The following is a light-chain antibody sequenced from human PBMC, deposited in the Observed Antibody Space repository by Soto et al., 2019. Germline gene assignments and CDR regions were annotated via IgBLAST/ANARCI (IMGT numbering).Light chain of an antibody. J-gene: IGKJ1*01. CDR1: QRVGSF. CDR3: QQYTNWPSWT. CDR2: GAS. V-gene: IGKV3-15*01. Sequence: EKVMTQSPATLSMSPGERATLSCRASQRVGSFLAWHQQKPGQAPRLLIYGASTKATGIPARYSGSGSGTEFTLSISRLESEDFAVYYCQQYTNWPSWTFGQGTKV.